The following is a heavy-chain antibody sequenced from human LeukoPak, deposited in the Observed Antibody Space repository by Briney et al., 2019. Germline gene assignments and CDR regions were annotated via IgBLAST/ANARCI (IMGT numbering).Heavy chain of an antibody. CDR2: IYYSGST. V-gene: IGHV4-59*01. CDR1: GGSISTYY. CDR3: ARGLVILRYFDIDAFDI. D-gene: IGHD3-9*01. J-gene: IGHJ3*02. Sequence: SETLSLTCTVSGGSISTYYWSWIRQPPGKGLEWIGYIYYSGSTNYNPSLKSRVTISVDTSKNQFSLKLSSVTAADTAVYYCARGLVILRYFDIDAFDIWGQGTMVTVSS.